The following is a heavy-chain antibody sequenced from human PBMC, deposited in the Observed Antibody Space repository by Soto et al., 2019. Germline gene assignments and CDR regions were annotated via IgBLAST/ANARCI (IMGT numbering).Heavy chain of an antibody. D-gene: IGHD3-22*01. CDR1: GFTFSSYG. V-gene: IGHV3-30*18. Sequence: RLSCAASGFTFSSYGMHWVRQAPGKGLEWVAVISYDGSNKYYADSVKGRFTISRDNSKNTLYLQMNSLRAEDTAVYYCAKGRYYYDSSGYQTPIDYWGQGTLVTVSS. CDR2: ISYDGSNK. J-gene: IGHJ4*02. CDR3: AKGRYYYDSSGYQTPIDY.